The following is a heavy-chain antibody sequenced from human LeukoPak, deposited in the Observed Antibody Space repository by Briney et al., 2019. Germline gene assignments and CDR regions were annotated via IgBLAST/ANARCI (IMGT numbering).Heavy chain of an antibody. CDR1: GGSISSYY. V-gene: IGHV4-59*08. J-gene: IGHJ4*02. Sequence: PSETLSLTCTVSGGSISSYYWSWIRQPPGKGLEWIGYIYYSGSTNYNPSLKSRVTISVDTSKNQFSLKLSSVTAADTAVYYCARHVRATTLRYFDYWGQGTLVTVSS. D-gene: IGHD4-11*01. CDR3: ARHVRATTLRYFDY. CDR2: IYYSGST.